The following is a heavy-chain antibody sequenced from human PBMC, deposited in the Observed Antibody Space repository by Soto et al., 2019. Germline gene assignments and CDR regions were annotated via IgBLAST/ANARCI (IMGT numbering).Heavy chain of an antibody. CDR1: GFTFSSYA. J-gene: IGHJ4*02. CDR3: AREGPFKGDGYNFGFDY. Sequence: SLRLSCAASGFTFSSYAMHWVRQAPGKGLEWVAVISYDGSNKYYADSVKGRFTISRDNSKNTLYLQMNSLRAEDTAVYYCAREGPFKGDGYNFGFDYWGQGTLVTVSS. CDR2: ISYDGSNK. V-gene: IGHV3-30-3*01. D-gene: IGHD5-12*01.